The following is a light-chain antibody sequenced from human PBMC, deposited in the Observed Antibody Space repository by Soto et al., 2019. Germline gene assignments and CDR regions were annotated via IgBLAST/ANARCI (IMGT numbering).Light chain of an antibody. Sequence: EIVMTQSPVTLSVSPGDRANLSCRVSQSVNSNLAWYQHKPGQTPKLLIYVASTRATGIPARFSGSGSGTEFTLTISSLQSEDFAVYYCQQYNVWPLTFGGGTKVEFK. CDR3: QQYNVWPLT. J-gene: IGKJ4*01. CDR2: VAS. CDR1: QSVNSN. V-gene: IGKV3-15*01.